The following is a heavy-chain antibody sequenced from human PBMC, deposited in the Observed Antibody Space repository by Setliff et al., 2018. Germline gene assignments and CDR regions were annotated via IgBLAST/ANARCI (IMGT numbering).Heavy chain of an antibody. CDR1: GGYIGGTSYY. Sequence: PSETLSLTCIVSGGYIGGTSYYWGWIRQPPGKGLEWIGSIHFRGTTYYNPSLNSQVTISVDTSKNQFFLNLNSVTAADTAVYYCARVGVTSGWAYWGLGTLVTVSS. CDR2: IHFRGTT. D-gene: IGHD6-19*01. CDR3: ARVGVTSGWAY. V-gene: IGHV4-39*01. J-gene: IGHJ4*02.